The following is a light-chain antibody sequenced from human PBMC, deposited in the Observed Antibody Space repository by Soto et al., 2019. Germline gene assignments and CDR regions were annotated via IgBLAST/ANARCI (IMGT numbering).Light chain of an antibody. Sequence: QSVLTQPASVSGSPGQSITISCTGTSSDIGGYKYVSWYQQHPGNPPKLMIYAVSNRPSGVSNRFSGSKSGNTASLTISGLQAEDEANYFCSSYTTRDNYVVFGGGTKVTVL. CDR2: AVS. J-gene: IGLJ2*01. CDR3: SSYTTRDNYVV. CDR1: SSDIGGYKY. V-gene: IGLV2-14*01.